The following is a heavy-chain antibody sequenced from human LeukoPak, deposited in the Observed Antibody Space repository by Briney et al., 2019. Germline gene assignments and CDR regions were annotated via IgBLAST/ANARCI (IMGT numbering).Heavy chain of an antibody. CDR1: GFTFSSYA. CDR2: ISGSGGST. CDR3: AKKEGALLWFGELLEGPIDY. V-gene: IGHV3-23*01. J-gene: IGHJ4*02. D-gene: IGHD3-10*01. Sequence: GGSLRLSCAASGFTFSSYAMSWVRQAPGKGLEWVSAISGSGGSTYYADSVEGRFTISRDNSKNTLYLQMNSLRAEDTAVYYCAKKEGALLWFGELLEGPIDYWGQGTLVTVSS.